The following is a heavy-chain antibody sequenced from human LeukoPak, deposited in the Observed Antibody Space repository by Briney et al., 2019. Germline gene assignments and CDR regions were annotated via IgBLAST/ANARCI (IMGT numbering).Heavy chain of an antibody. J-gene: IGHJ6*02. CDR2: MNPNSGNT. D-gene: IGHD1-7*01. V-gene: IGHV1-8*01. CDR3: ARGYIPNRITGTIYLVGYYYYYGMDV. Sequence: GASVKVSCKASGHTFTSYDINWVRQATGQGLEWMGWMNPNSGNTGYAQKFQGRVTMTRNTSISTAYMELSSLRSEDTAVYYCARGYIPNRITGTIYLVGYYYYYGMDVWGQGTTVTVSS. CDR1: GHTFTSYD.